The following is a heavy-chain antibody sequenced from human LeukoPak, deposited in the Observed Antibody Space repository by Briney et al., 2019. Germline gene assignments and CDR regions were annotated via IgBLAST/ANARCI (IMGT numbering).Heavy chain of an antibody. CDR2: ISYDGSSK. D-gene: IGHD3-10*01. V-gene: IGHV3-30*04. CDR1: GFTFSTYA. Sequence: SLRLSCAASGFTFSTYAMHGVRQAPGKGLEWVAVISYDGSSKYNADSVKGRFTISRDNSKTTLYLQMNNLRAEDTAVYYCARGGGFGELSYWGQGTLVTVSS. J-gene: IGHJ4*02. CDR3: ARGGGFGELSY.